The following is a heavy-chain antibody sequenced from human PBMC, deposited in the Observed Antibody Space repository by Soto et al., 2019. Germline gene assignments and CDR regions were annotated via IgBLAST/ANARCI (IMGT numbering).Heavy chain of an antibody. J-gene: IGHJ6*02. D-gene: IGHD4-4*01. CDR2: IGNRGRTI. V-gene: IGHV3-48*03. CDR1: GFTFSDYE. Sequence: GGSLRLSCAASGFTFSDYEMNWVRQAPGKGLDWVSYIGNRGRTIYYADSVKGRFTISRDNAKNSLYLQMNSLRAEDTAVYYCARDPAIYSGKFDYGLDVWGQGTTVTVSS. CDR3: ARDPAIYSGKFDYGLDV.